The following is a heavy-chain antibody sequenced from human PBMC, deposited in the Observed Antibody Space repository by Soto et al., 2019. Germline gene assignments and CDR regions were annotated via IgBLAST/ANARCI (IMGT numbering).Heavy chain of an antibody. CDR3: ARDTISYGSGSYYKLYYYYGMDV. V-gene: IGHV3-30-3*01. CDR1: GFTFSSYA. Sequence: GGSLRLSCAASGFTFSSYAMHWVRQAPGKGLEWVAVISYDGSNKYYADSVKGRFTISRDNSKNTLYLQMNSLRAEDTAVYYCARDTISYGSGSYYKLYYYYGMDVWGQGTTVTVSS. D-gene: IGHD3-10*01. J-gene: IGHJ6*02. CDR2: ISYDGSNK.